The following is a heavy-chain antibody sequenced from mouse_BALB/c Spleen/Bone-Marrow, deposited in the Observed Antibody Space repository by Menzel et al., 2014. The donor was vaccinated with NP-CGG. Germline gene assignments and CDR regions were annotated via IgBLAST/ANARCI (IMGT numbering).Heavy chain of an antibody. D-gene: IGHD2-3*01. CDR1: GFSLTSYG. V-gene: IGHV2-9*02. J-gene: IGHJ4*01. CDR2: IWAGGST. Sequence: QVQLKQSGPGLVAPSQSLSITCTVSGFSLTSYGVHWVRQPPGEGLEWLGIIWAGGSTNYNSALMSGLSISKDNSKSQVFLKMNSLQTDDTAMYYCAREDGYFHYYAVDYWGQGTSVTVSS. CDR3: AREDGYFHYYAVDY.